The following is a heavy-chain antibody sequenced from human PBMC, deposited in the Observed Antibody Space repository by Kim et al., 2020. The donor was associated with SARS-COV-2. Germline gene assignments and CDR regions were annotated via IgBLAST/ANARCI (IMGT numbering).Heavy chain of an antibody. D-gene: IGHD6-13*01. J-gene: IGHJ6*02. Sequence: SETLSLTCTVSGGSISSSSYYWGWIRQPPGKGLEWIGSIYYSGSTYYNPSLKSRVTISVDTSKNQFSLKLSSVTAADTAVYYCAKTGAAAGPIYYYYYYGMDVWGQGTRSPSP. CDR2: IYYSGST. V-gene: IGHV4-39*01. CDR1: GGSISSSSYY. CDR3: AKTGAAAGPIYYYYYYGMDV.